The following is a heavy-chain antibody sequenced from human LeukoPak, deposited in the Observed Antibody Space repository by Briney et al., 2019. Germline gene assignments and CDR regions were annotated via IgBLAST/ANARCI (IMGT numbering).Heavy chain of an antibody. CDR1: GFTFSNYD. CDR3: AKDPTSGWPRDAFDI. D-gene: IGHD6-19*01. J-gene: IGHJ3*02. Sequence: PGGSLRLSCAASGFTFSNYDMNWVRQAPGKGLEWVSVISGNGGTTFYADSVKGRFTISRDNSKNTLYLQMNSLRAEDTAVYHCAKDPTSGWPRDAFDIWGQGTMVTVTS. V-gene: IGHV3-23*01. CDR2: ISGNGGTT.